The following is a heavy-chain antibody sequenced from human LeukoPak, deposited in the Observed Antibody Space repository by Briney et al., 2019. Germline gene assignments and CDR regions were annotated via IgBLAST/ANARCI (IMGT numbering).Heavy chain of an antibody. CDR3: ARGGYGDYDS. CDR1: TFTFSSYS. D-gene: IGHD4-17*01. CDR2: ISAGADST. V-gene: IGHV3-23*01. J-gene: IGHJ5*01. Sequence: GGSLRLSCAASTFTFSSYSRSWVRQAPGKGLEWVSAISAGADSTYYADSVQGRFTIFRDNSKNTLFLQMSGLRAEDTAVYFCARGGYGDYDSWGQGTLVTVSS.